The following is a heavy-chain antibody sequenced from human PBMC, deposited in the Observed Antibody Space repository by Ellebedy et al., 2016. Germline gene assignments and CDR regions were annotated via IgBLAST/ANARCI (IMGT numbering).Heavy chain of an antibody. Sequence: GGSLRLSXAASGFTFSSYAMHWARQTPGKGLEWVAAISYDGSKENYADSVKGRFTISRDNSKSTLFLQMNSLRSDDTAVYYCARDLSGSDDSWGQGTLVTVSS. CDR1: GFTFSSYA. CDR2: ISYDGSKE. J-gene: IGHJ4*02. V-gene: IGHV3-30-3*01. CDR3: ARDLSGSDDS.